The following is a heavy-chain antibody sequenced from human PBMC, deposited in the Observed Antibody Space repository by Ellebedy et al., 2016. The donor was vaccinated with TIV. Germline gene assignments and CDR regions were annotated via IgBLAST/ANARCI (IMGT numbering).Heavy chain of an antibody. CDR2: FNPEDGET. D-gene: IGHD2-8*01. V-gene: IGHV1-24*01. J-gene: IGHJ3*02. Sequence: ASSVKVSCKVSGYSLIELSMHWLRQVPGKGLEWMGGFNPEDGETTYSQKFQGRVTITEDTSTATAYMELSSLRSEDTAVYYCATDLRYCSNDVCFKRYDAFDIWGQGTMVTVSS. CDR1: GYSLIELS. CDR3: ATDLRYCSNDVCFKRYDAFDI.